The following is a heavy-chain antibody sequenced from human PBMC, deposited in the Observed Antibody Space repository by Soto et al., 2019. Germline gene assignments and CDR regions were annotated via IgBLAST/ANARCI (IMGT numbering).Heavy chain of an antibody. Sequence: XVCLRLSCAACGFSFNNYSMSWVRQAPGKGLEWVSAIRANGQGIYYADSVKGRFIISRDSSKNTVYLHMDSLTADDKAVYYWGKKRNYHRYQLHIWGQGTPVTVSS. J-gene: IGHJ4*02. D-gene: IGHD2-2*01. V-gene: IGHV3-23*01. CDR2: IRANGQGI. CDR3: GKKRNYHRYQLHI. CDR1: GFSFNNYS.